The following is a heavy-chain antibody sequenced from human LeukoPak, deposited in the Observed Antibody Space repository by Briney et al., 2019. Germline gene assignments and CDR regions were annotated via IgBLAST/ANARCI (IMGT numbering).Heavy chain of an antibody. V-gene: IGHV3-21*01. CDR3: ARDHHRRLYDSQARDTFDI. CDR2: ISSSSSWI. Sequence: GGSLRLSCAASEFSFSSYSMNWVRQAPGKGLEWVSSISSSSSWIFYADSVKGRFTISRDNAKNSLFLQMNSLRAEDTAVYYCARDHHRRLYDSQARDTFDIWGQGTMVTVS. J-gene: IGHJ3*02. CDR1: EFSFSSYS. D-gene: IGHD3-22*01.